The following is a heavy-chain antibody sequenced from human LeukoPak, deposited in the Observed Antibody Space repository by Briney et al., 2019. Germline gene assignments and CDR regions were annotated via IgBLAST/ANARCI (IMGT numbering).Heavy chain of an antibody. CDR1: GGSISSGSYY. CDR3: ARGLGWYSEYFQH. V-gene: IGHV4-61*01. CDR2: IYYSGSI. D-gene: IGHD6-19*01. Sequence: SETLSLTCTVSGGSISSGSYYWSWIRQPPGKGLEWIGYIYYSGSINYNPSLKSRVTISVDTSKNQFSLKLSSVTAADTAVYYCARGLGWYSEYFQHWGQGTLVTVSS. J-gene: IGHJ1*01.